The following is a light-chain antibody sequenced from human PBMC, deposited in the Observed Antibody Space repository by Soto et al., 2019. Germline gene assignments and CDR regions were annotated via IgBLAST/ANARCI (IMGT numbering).Light chain of an antibody. CDR3: AAWDTSLSGGV. J-gene: IGLJ3*02. CDR2: ENN. Sequence: QSVLTQPPSVSAAPGQKVTISCSGSSSNIGSDFVSWYQQLPGTAPQLLIYENNKLPSGIPDRFSGSKSATAAALGITGLQTGDEADYYCAAWDTSLSGGVFGGGTKVTVL. CDR1: SSNIGSDF. V-gene: IGLV1-51*02.